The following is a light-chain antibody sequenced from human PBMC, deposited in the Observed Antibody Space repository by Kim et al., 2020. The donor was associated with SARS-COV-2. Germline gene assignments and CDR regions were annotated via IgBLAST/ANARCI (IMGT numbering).Light chain of an antibody. J-gene: IGLJ2*01. CDR1: SSNIGSNS. CDR3: AAWDDRLNALV. Sequence: RQRVTISCSGSSSNIGSNSVSWYQHVPGKAPKLVIYYDDLVPSGASDRFSGSKSGTSASLAITGLQSEDEADYYCAAWDDRLNALVFGGGTQLTVL. CDR2: YDD. V-gene: IGLV1-36*01.